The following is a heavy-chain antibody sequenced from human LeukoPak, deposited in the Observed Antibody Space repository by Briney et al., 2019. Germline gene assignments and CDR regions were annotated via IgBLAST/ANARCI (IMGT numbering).Heavy chain of an antibody. CDR1: GFTFRSYG. CDR3: AKDRMTTVTSYYHSFGMDV. Sequence: GRSLRLSCAASGFTFRSYGMHWVRQAPGKGLEWVAIISYDGSNGYHADSVKGRFTISRDNSKNTMYLQMNSLRVEDTAVYFCAKDRMTTVTSYYHSFGMDVWGQGTTVTVSS. D-gene: IGHD4-11*01. CDR2: ISYDGSNG. V-gene: IGHV3-30*18. J-gene: IGHJ6*02.